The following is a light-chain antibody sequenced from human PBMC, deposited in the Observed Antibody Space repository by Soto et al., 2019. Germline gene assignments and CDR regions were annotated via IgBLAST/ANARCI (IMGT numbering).Light chain of an antibody. CDR1: SSDVGGYNY. CDR3: SSYTTCNTRQIV. J-gene: IGLJ1*01. CDR2: DVS. Sequence: QSVLTQPASVSGSPGQSITISCTGTSSDVGGYNYVSWYQHHPGKAPKLMIFDVSNRPSGVSNRFSGSKPGNTASLTISGLQPEDESDYYCSSYTTCNTRQIVFGTGTMVTVL. V-gene: IGLV2-14*03.